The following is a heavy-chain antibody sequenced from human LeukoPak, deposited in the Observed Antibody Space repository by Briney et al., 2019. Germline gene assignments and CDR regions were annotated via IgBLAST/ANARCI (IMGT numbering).Heavy chain of an antibody. CDR2: IIPFFGTA. Sequence: ASVKVSCKASGGTFSSYAISWVRQAPGQGLEWMGGIIPFFGTANYARNFQGRVTITADESTSTAYMKLSSLRSEDTAMYYCAREGGYAAFDYWGQGTLVTVSS. CDR1: GGTFSSYA. J-gene: IGHJ4*02. V-gene: IGHV1-69*13. CDR3: AREGGYAAFDY. D-gene: IGHD5-12*01.